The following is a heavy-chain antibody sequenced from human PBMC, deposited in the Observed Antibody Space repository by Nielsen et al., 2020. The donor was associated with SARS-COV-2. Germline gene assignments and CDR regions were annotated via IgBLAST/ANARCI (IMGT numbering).Heavy chain of an antibody. D-gene: IGHD3-22*01. V-gene: IGHV4-39*01. CDR2: IYYSGST. Sequence: SETLSLTCTVSGGSISSNSYYWGWIRQPPGKGLEWIGSIYYSGSTYYNPSLKSRVTISVDTSKNQFSLKLSSVTAADTAVYYCASQRYYYDSSGYYYGAYYYYGMDVWGQGTTVTVSS. J-gene: IGHJ6*02. CDR3: ASQRYYYDSSGYYYGAYYYYGMDV. CDR1: GGSISSNSYY.